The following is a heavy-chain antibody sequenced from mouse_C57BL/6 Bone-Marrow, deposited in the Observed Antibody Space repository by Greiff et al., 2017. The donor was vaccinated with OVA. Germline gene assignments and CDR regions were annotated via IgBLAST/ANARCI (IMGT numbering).Heavy chain of an antibody. V-gene: IGHV1-15*01. J-gene: IGHJ4*01. CDR3: TRSYSNYYAMDY. Sequence: PVQQSGAELVRPGASVTLSCKASGYTFTDYEMHWVKQTPVHGLEWIGAIDPETGGTAYNQKFKGTAILTADKSSSTAYIELRSLTSEDSAVYYCTRSYSNYYAMDYWGQGASVTVSS. D-gene: IGHD2-5*01. CDR1: GYTFTDYE. CDR2: IDPETGGT.